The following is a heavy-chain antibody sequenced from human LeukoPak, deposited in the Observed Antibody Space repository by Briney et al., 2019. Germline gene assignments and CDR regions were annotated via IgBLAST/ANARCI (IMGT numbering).Heavy chain of an antibody. CDR2: ISASGGGT. Sequence: PGGSLRLSCAASGFTFNTYAMSWVRQAPGKGLDWVSGISASGGGTHYADSVKGRSAISRDNSKNTLYLQMHSLRGEDTAVYYCAKGYYDILTGLDYWGQGTLVTVSS. D-gene: IGHD3-9*01. CDR3: AKGYYDILTGLDY. V-gene: IGHV3-23*01. CDR1: GFTFNTYA. J-gene: IGHJ4*02.